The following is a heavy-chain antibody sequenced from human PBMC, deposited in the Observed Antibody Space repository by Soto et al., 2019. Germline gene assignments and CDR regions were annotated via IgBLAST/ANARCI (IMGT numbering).Heavy chain of an antibody. D-gene: IGHD2-2*01. J-gene: IGHJ5*02. CDR3: ARTCSNTSCGGWGFDP. V-gene: IGHV4-34*01. Sequence: QVQLQQWGAGLLKPSETLSLTCAVYGGSFSGYYWSWIRQPPGKGLERIGEINHSGSTNYNPALKSPVTITVDTAKNPVSLKLSSVAPAGTALYYCARTCSNTSCGGWGFDPWGQGTLVTVSS. CDR1: GGSFSGYY. CDR2: INHSGST.